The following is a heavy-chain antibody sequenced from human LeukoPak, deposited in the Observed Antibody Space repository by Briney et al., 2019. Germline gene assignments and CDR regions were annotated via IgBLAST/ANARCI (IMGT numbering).Heavy chain of an antibody. Sequence: GGSLRLSCAASGFTVSSSYMSWVRQAPGKGLEWVSVIYSGGSTYYADSVKGRFTISRDNSKNTLYLQMNSLRAEDTAVYYCARDRDNSYDYWGQGTLVTVSS. CDR3: ARDRDNSYDY. V-gene: IGHV3-53*01. D-gene: IGHD2-15*01. CDR2: IYSGGST. J-gene: IGHJ4*02. CDR1: GFTVSSSY.